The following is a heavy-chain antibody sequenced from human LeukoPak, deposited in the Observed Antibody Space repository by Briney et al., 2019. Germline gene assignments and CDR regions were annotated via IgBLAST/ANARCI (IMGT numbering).Heavy chain of an antibody. CDR2: IYYSGST. J-gene: IGHJ6*02. D-gene: IGHD2-2*01. V-gene: IGHV4-39*02. CDR3: ARDPICCSSTSCYFYGMDV. CDR1: GGSISSSSYY. Sequence: PSETLSLTCTVSGGSISSSSYYWGWIRQPPGKGLEWIGSIYYSGSTYYNPSLKSRVTISVDTSKNQFSLKLSSVTAADTAVYYCARDPICCSSTSCYFYGMDVWGQGTTVTVSS.